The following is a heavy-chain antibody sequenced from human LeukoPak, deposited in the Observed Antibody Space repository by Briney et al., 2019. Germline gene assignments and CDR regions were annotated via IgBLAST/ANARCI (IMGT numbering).Heavy chain of an antibody. V-gene: IGHV3-21*01. Sequence: PGGSLRLSCAVSGFSVRTNFMSWVRQAPGKGLEWVSSISSSSSYIYYADSVKGRFTISRDNAKNSLYLQMNSLRAEDTAVYYCARDGGRDGYNFFDYWGQGTLVTVSS. D-gene: IGHD5-24*01. CDR1: GFSVRTNF. J-gene: IGHJ4*02. CDR2: ISSSSSYI. CDR3: ARDGGRDGYNFFDY.